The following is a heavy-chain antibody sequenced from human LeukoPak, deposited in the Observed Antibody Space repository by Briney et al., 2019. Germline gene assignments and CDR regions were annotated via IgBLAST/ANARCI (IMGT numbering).Heavy chain of an antibody. J-gene: IGHJ4*02. CDR1: GFTFSSYS. CDR2: ISSSSSYT. CDR3: ARGRSSSGSMNEY. Sequence: PGGSLRLSCAASGFTFSSYSMNWVRRAPGKGLEWVSSISSSSSYTYYADSVKGRFTISRDNAKNSLYLQMNSLRAEDTAVYYCARGRSSSGSMNEYWGQGTLVTVSS. V-gene: IGHV3-21*01. D-gene: IGHD3-10*01.